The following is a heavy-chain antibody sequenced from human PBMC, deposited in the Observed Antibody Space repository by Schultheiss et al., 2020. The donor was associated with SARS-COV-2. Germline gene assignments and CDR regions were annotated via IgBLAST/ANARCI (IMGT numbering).Heavy chain of an antibody. D-gene: IGHD3-22*01. CDR2: IYSGGAT. CDR1: EFIVSTNY. Sequence: GGSLRLSCAASEFIVSTNYMTWVRQAPGKGLEWVAVIYSGGATYYADSVKGRFTISRDNAKNTLYLQMNSLRAEDTAVYYCARGYDSQFDYWGQGTLVTVSS. J-gene: IGHJ4*02. CDR3: ARGYDSQFDY. V-gene: IGHV3-53*01.